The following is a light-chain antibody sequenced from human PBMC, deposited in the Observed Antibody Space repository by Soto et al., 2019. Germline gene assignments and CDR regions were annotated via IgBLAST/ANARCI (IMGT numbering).Light chain of an antibody. CDR3: QQYYSTPGFT. CDR2: WAS. Sequence: DIVMTQSPDSLAVSLGERATINCKSSQSVLYSSNNKNYLAWYQQKPGQPPKLLIYWASTRESGVPDRFSGSGSGTDFTLTISSLQAEDVAVYYCQQYYSTPGFTCGPGTKVDIK. J-gene: IGKJ3*01. V-gene: IGKV4-1*01. CDR1: QSVLYSSNNKNY.